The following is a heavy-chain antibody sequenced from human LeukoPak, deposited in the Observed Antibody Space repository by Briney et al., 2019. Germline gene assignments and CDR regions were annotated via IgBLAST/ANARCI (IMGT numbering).Heavy chain of an antibody. D-gene: IGHD1-26*01. Sequence: SETLSLTCTVSGDSISGSTFYWGWIRQFPGKGLEWIASINYSGNSDYNPSLKSRVTISVDTSKNQFSLKLSSVTAADTAFYYCARGSGVGAQTSPFDYWGQGTLVTVSS. CDR1: GDSISGSTFY. V-gene: IGHV4-39*07. CDR2: INYSGNS. J-gene: IGHJ4*02. CDR3: ARGSGVGAQTSPFDY.